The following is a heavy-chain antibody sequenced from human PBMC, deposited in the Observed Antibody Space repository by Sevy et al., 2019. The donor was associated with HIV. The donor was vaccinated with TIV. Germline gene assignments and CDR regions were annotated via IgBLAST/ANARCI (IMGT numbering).Heavy chain of an antibody. Sequence: GGSLRLSCAVSGFTFNNAWMNWVRQAPGTGLQWVGVIKNKIDGETTDYAAPVKGRFTISRDDSKNTLFLQMNSLKIEDTAVYYCATAPGYYDSAPFDYWGPGTLVTVSS. CDR2: IKNKIDGETT. V-gene: IGHV3-15*01. CDR3: ATAPGYYDSAPFDY. J-gene: IGHJ4*02. CDR1: GFTFNNAW. D-gene: IGHD3-22*01.